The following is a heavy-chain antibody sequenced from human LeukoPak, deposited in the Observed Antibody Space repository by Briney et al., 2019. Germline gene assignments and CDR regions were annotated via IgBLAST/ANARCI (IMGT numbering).Heavy chain of an antibody. V-gene: IGHV3-43D*03. D-gene: IGHD2-8*01. CDR3: AKALGRIDRLVDAWDAFDI. CDR2: ISWDGGST. J-gene: IGHJ3*02. CDR1: GFTFDDYA. Sequence: PGGSLRLSCAASGFTFDDYAMHWVRQAPGKVLEWVSLISWDGGSTYYADSVKGRFTISRDNSKNSLYLQMNSLRAEDTALYYCAKALGRIDRLVDAWDAFDIWGQGTMVTVSS.